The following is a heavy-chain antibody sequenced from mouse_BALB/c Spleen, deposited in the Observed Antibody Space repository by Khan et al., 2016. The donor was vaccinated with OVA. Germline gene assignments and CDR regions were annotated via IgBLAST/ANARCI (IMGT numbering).Heavy chain of an antibody. CDR2: IGPGSGST. D-gene: IGHD1-1*01. J-gene: IGHJ4*01. CDR1: GYTFTSYW. CDR3: ARSNCYGSSRYAMGY. V-gene: IGHV1S41*01. Sequence: DLVKPGASVKLSCKASGYTFTSYWINWIKQRPGQGLEWIGRIGPGSGSTSYNEMFTGKATLTVDTTSSTAYIQISSMSSEVWAVYFVARSNCYGSSRYAMGYWGQGTSVTVSS.